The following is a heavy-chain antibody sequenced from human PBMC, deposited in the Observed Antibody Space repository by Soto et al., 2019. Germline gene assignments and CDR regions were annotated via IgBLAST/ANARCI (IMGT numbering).Heavy chain of an antibody. CDR1: GFTVRSSH. V-gene: IGHV3-53*01. J-gene: IGHJ5*02. Sequence: VQLVDSGGGLIQPGGSLRLSCAASGFTVRSSHMGWVRQTPRKGLEWVSVIYSGGDVHYAVSVKGRFTISRDNSKNTIYLQRSNPTGADTVCYHCANFGTYALENYMFRSNLFHPWGQGTLVTVSS. CDR3: ANFGTYALENYMFRSNLFHP. CDR2: IYSGGDV. D-gene: IGHD3-10*01.